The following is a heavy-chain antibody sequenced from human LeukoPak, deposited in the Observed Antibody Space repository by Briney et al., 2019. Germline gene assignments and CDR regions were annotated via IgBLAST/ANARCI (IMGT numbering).Heavy chain of an antibody. CDR2: IYYSGST. V-gene: IGHV4-39*07. D-gene: IGHD3-3*01. Sequence: SETLSLTCTVSGGSISSSSYYWGWIRQPPGKGLEWIGSIYYSGSTYYNPSLKSRVTISVDTSKNQFSLKLSSVTAADTAVYYCARGGQYDFWSGPWFDPWGQGTLVTVSS. CDR3: ARGGQYDFWSGPWFDP. J-gene: IGHJ5*02. CDR1: GGSISSSSYY.